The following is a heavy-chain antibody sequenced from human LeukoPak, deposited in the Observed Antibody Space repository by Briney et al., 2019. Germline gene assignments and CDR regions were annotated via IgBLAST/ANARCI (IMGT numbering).Heavy chain of an antibody. Sequence: TSVKVSCKASGFTFTSPAMQWVRQARGQRLEWIGWIVVGSGNTNYAQKFQERVTITRDMSTSTAYMELSSLRSEDTAVYYCAAGRLGSWAFDIWGQGTMVTVSS. CDR1: GFTFTSPA. J-gene: IGHJ3*02. CDR3: AAGRLGSWAFDI. V-gene: IGHV1-58*02. CDR2: IVVGSGNT. D-gene: IGHD3-16*01.